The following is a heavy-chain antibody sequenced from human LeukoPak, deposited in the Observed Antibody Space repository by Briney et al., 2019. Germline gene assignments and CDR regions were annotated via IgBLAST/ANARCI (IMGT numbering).Heavy chain of an antibody. J-gene: IGHJ6*02. CDR3: ARYHGITALHYGMGV. V-gene: IGHV3-66*02. Sequence: GGSLRLSCAASGFTVSSNYMSWVRQAPGKGLEWVSVIYSGGSTYYADSVKGRFTISRDNSKNTLYLQKNSLRAEDTAVYYCARYHGITALHYGMGVWGQGTTVTVSS. D-gene: IGHD1-20*01. CDR2: IYSGGST. CDR1: GFTVSSNY.